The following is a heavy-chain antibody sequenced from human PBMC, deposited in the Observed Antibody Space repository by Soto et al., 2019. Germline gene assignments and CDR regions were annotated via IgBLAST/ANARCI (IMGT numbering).Heavy chain of an antibody. J-gene: IGHJ3*02. V-gene: IGHV3-48*02. CDR1: GFTFSSYS. CDR2: ISSSSSTI. CDR3: ARDYFPFPPYYYDSSGYDPRAFDI. D-gene: IGHD3-22*01. Sequence: PGGSLRLSCAASGFTFSSYSMNWVRQAPGKGLEWVSYISSSSSTIYYADSVKGRFTISRDNAKNSLYLQMNSLRDEDTAVYYCARDYFPFPPYYYDSSGYDPRAFDIWGQGTMVTVSS.